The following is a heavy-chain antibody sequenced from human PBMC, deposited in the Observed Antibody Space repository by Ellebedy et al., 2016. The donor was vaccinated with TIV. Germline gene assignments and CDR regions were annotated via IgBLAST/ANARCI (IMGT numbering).Heavy chain of an antibody. Sequence: GGSLRLXXVASGFTFSSYSMNWVRQAPGKGLEWVAYINTGGGTIYYADSVKGRFSISRDNAKNSLFLQMNSLRDEDTAVYYCTRNLGHYLLSDWGQGSLVTVSS. J-gene: IGHJ4*02. D-gene: IGHD2-15*01. CDR3: TRNLGHYLLSD. CDR2: INTGGGTI. CDR1: GFTFSSYS. V-gene: IGHV3-48*02.